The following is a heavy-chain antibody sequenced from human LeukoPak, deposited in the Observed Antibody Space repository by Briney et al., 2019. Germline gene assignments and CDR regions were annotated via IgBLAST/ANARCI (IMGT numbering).Heavy chain of an antibody. CDR2: TYYKSKWNN. CDR1: GDSVSSNSVA. CDR3: SSWNHALRYFQQ. D-gene: IGHD1-14*01. J-gene: IGHJ1*01. Sequence: SQTLSLTCAISGDSVSSNSVAWNWIRQSPSRGLEWLGRTYYKSKWNNDYAVSVKSRITINPDTSKNQFSLQLNSVTPEDTAVYYCSSWNHALRYFQQWGQGTLVTVSS. V-gene: IGHV6-1*01.